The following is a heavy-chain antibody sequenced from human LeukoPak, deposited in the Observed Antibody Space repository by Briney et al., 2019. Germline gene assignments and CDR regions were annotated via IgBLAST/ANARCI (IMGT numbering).Heavy chain of an antibody. CDR1: GYTFTSYD. CDR3: ARGQGTTSPPSFDY. D-gene: IGHD4-17*01. J-gene: IGHJ4*02. Sequence: ASVKVSCKASGYTFTSYDINWVRQATGQGLEWMGWMNPNSGNTGYAQKFQGRVTMTRNTSISTAYMELSSLRSEDTAVYYCARGQGTTSPPSFDYWGQGPLVTVSS. V-gene: IGHV1-8*01. CDR2: MNPNSGNT.